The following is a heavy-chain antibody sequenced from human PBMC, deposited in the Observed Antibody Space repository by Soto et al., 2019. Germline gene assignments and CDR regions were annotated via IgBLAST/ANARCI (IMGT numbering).Heavy chain of an antibody. V-gene: IGHV4-30-4*01. CDR2: IYYSGST. D-gene: IGHD6-13*01. CDR1: GGSISSGDYY. Sequence: LSLTCTVSGGSISSGDYYWSWIRQPPGKGLEWIGYIYYSGSTYYNPSLKSRVTISVDTSKNQFSLKLSSVTAADTAVYYCARDRMSSWYGGYYYYGMDVWGQGTTVTVSS. CDR3: ARDRMSSWYGGYYYYGMDV. J-gene: IGHJ6*02.